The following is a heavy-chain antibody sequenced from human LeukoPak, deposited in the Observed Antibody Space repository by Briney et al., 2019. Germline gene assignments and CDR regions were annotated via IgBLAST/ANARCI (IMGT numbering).Heavy chain of an antibody. Sequence: KISCKISGYKLTNNWIGWVRQVPGKGLEWMGWVSAYNGNTNYAQKLQGRVTMTTDTSTSTAYMELRSLRSDDTAVYYCARVDSSSWYISYYYYYYMDVWGKGTTVTVSS. CDR3: ARVDSSSWYISYYYYYYMDV. V-gene: IGHV1-18*04. D-gene: IGHD6-13*01. CDR2: VSAYNGNT. J-gene: IGHJ6*03. CDR1: GYKLTNNW.